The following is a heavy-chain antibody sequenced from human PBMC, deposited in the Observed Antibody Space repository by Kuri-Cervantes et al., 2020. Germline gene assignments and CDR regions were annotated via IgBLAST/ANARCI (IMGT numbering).Heavy chain of an antibody. CDR2: INPKSEGV. D-gene: IGHD3-10*01. V-gene: IGHV1-2*02. CDR1: GYTFTDHY. Sequence: ASVKVSCKASGYTFTDHYMHWVRQAPGQGLEWMGWINPKSEGVEYAQKFQGRVTMTRDTSTSTVYMELSSLRSEDTAVYYCARGEGFGEGGGGYWGQGTLVTVSS. CDR3: ARGEGFGEGGGGY. J-gene: IGHJ4*02.